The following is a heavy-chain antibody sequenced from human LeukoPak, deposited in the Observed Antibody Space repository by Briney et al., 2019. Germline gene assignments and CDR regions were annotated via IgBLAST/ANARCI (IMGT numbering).Heavy chain of an antibody. Sequence: PSEPLSLACTVSGGSISSSSYYWGWIRQPPGKGLEWIGSIYYSGSTYYNPSLKSRITIPVDTSKHQFSLKLSSVTAADSAVYYCARGEGDGYNYNYFDYWGQGTLVTVSS. J-gene: IGHJ4*02. V-gene: IGHV4-39*01. CDR3: ARGEGDGYNYNYFDY. D-gene: IGHD5-24*01. CDR2: IYYSGST. CDR1: GGSISSSSYY.